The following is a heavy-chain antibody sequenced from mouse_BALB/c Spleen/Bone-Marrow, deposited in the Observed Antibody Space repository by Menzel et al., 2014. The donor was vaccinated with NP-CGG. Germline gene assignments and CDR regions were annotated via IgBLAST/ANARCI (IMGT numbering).Heavy chain of an antibody. Sequence: EVQLQESGAELVKPGASVKLSCTASGFNIKDTYMPWVKQRPEQGLEWIGRIDPANGNTKYDPKFQGKATITADTSSNTAYLQLSSLTSEDTAVYYCAYGSSYDYFDYWGQGTTLTVSS. CDR3: AYGSSYDYFDY. V-gene: IGHV14-3*02. D-gene: IGHD1-1*01. J-gene: IGHJ2*01. CDR1: GFNIKDTY. CDR2: IDPANGNT.